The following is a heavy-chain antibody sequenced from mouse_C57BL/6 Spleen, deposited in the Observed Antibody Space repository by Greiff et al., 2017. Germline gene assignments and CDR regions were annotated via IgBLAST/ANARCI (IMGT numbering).Heavy chain of an antibody. D-gene: IGHD2-4*01. J-gene: IGHJ4*01. V-gene: IGHV2-2*01. CDR3: ARSDYDYDHAMDY. CDR1: GFSLTSYG. CDR2: GGGGGST. Sequence: VHLVESGPGLVQPSQSLSITCTVSGFSLTSYGVHWVRQSPGRGLGWRGGGGGGGSTDYNAAFISRLSISKDNSKSQVFFKMNSLQADDTAIYYCARSDYDYDHAMDYWGQGTSVTVSS.